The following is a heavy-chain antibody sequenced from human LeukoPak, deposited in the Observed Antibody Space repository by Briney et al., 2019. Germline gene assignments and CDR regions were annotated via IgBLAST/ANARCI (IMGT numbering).Heavy chain of an antibody. J-gene: IGHJ6*02. CDR1: GFSFSSYT. CDR2: ISSSSSYI. V-gene: IGHV3-21*01. D-gene: IGHD3-9*01. CDR3: ARDTPESIRWHDILPGYSQFGGYYGMDV. Sequence: GGSLRLSCAGSGFSFSSYTMNWVRQAPGKGLEWVSSISSSSSYIYYADSVKGRFTISRDNAKKSLYLQMNSLRAEDTAVYYCARDTPESIRWHDILPGYSQFGGYYGMDVWGQGTTVTVSS.